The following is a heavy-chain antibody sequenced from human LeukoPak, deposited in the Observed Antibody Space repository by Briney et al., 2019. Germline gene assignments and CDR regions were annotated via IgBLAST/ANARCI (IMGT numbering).Heavy chain of an antibody. Sequence: PGGSLRLSCAASGFTFSTYNMNWVRQAPGKGLELVSSITRNSSYIYYADSVKGRFTISRDNAKNSLYLQMISLRAEDMAVYHCARDPYSGYYGDYYYYYMVRWGQGTTVTISS. D-gene: IGHD1-26*01. J-gene: IGHJ6*03. V-gene: IGHV3-21*01. CDR1: GFTFSTYN. CDR3: ARDPYSGYYGDYYYYYMVR. CDR2: ITRNSSYI.